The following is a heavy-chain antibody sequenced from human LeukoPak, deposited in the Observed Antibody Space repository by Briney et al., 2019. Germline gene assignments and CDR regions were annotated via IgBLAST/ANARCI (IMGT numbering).Heavy chain of an antibody. J-gene: IGHJ4*02. CDR2: IIPIFGTA. D-gene: IGHD5-12*01. V-gene: IGHV1-69*01. CDR3: ARDRGYSGYDWPYYFDY. CDR1: GGTFSSYA. Sequence: SVKVSCKASGGTFSSYAISWVRQAPGQGLEWMGGIIPIFGTANYAQKFQGRVTITADESTSTAYMELSSLRSEDAAVYYCARDRGYSGYDWPYYFDYWGQGTLVTVSS.